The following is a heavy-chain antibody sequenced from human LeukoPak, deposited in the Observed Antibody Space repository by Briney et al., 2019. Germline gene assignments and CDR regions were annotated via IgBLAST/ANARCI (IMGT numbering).Heavy chain of an antibody. CDR2: INPNSGGT. J-gene: IGHJ6*02. CDR3: AREGVPDFWSGYYTRYYYYGMDV. CDR1: GYTFTGYY. Sequence: ASVKVSCKASGYTFTGYYMHWVRQAPGQGLEWTGWINPNSGGTNYAQKFQGWVTMTRDTSISTAYMELSRLRSDDTAVYYCAREGVPDFWSGYYTRYYYYGMDVWGQGTTVTVSS. D-gene: IGHD3-3*01. V-gene: IGHV1-2*04.